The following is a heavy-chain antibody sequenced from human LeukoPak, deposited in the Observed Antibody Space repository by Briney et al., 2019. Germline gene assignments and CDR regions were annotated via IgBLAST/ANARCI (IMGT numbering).Heavy chain of an antibody. CDR2: ISSSSSYI. D-gene: IGHD3-10*01. V-gene: IGHV3-21*04. Sequence: PGGSLRLSCAASGFTFSSYSMNWVRQAPGKGLEWVSSISSSSSYIYYADSVKGRFTISRDNAKNSLYLQMDSLRVEDTAVYYCAREGPEGSGGSNEYYFDYWGQGTLVTVSS. CDR3: AREGPEGSGGSNEYYFDY. CDR1: GFTFSSYS. J-gene: IGHJ4*02.